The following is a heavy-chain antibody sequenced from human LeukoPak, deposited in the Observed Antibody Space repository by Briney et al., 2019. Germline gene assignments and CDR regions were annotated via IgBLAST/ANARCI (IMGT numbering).Heavy chain of an antibody. Sequence: PGGSLRLSCAASGFTFSSYWMSWVRQAPGKGLEWVANIKQDGSDKYYVDSVKGRFTISRDNDKNSLYLQMNSLRAEDTAVYCCAREGEKQWLEYYFDDWGQGTLVTVSS. CDR1: GFTFSSYW. CDR2: IKQDGSDK. V-gene: IGHV3-7*03. CDR3: AREGEKQWLEYYFDD. J-gene: IGHJ4*02. D-gene: IGHD6-19*01.